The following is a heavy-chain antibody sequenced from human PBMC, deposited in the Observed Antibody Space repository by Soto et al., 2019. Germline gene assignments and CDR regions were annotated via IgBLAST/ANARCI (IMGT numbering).Heavy chain of an antibody. D-gene: IGHD3-22*01. Sequence: ASVKVSCKASGDTFSFYTINWVRQAPGLGLEWMGRIIPILGIANYAQKFQGRVTITADKSTSTAYMELSSLRSEDTAVYYCARVSYYYDSSGYRDAFDIWGQGTMVTVSS. J-gene: IGHJ3*02. CDR3: ARVSYYYDSSGYRDAFDI. V-gene: IGHV1-69*02. CDR2: IIPILGIA. CDR1: GDTFSFYT.